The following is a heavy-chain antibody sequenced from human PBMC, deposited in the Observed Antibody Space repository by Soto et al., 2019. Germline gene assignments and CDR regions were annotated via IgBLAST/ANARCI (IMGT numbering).Heavy chain of an antibody. CDR3: ARVRGNYYDSSGYYIDY. CDR2: ISYSGST. Sequence: QVQLQESGPGLVKPSQTLSLTCTVSGGSISSGGYYWSWIRQHPGKGLEGIGYISYSGSTHYNPSLKSRVTLSVDTSKNQFPLKLSCVTAADTAVYYCARVRGNYYDSSGYYIDYWGQGTLVTVSS. D-gene: IGHD3-22*01. CDR1: GGSISSGGYY. V-gene: IGHV4-31*03. J-gene: IGHJ4*02.